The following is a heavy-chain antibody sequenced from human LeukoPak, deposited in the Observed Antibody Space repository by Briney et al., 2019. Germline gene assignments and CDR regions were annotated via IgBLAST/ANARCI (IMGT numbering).Heavy chain of an antibody. CDR1: GFTFSSYS. Sequence: GGSLRLSCAASGFTFSSYSMNWVRQAPGKGLEWVAFIRYDGGKKYYADSVKGRFTISRDNSKNTLYLQMNSLRAEDTALYYCAKGRRYHGGNPDAFNIWGQGTMVIVSS. V-gene: IGHV3-30*02. J-gene: IGHJ3*02. CDR3: AKGRRYHGGNPDAFNI. D-gene: IGHD4-23*01. CDR2: IRYDGGKK.